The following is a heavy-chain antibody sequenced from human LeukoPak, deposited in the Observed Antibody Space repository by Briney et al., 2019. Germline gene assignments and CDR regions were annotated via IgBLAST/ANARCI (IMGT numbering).Heavy chain of an antibody. CDR3: AKDRGSYSNLLDAFDI. D-gene: IGHD1-26*01. CDR2: IRYDGSNT. CDR1: EFTFSSYA. Sequence: GGSLRLSCAASEFTFSSYAMHWVRQAPDKGLEWVAFIRYDGSNTYYADSVKGRFTISRDNSKNTLYLQMDSLRAEDTAVYYCAKDRGSYSNLLDAFDIWGQGTMVTVSS. J-gene: IGHJ3*02. V-gene: IGHV3-30*02.